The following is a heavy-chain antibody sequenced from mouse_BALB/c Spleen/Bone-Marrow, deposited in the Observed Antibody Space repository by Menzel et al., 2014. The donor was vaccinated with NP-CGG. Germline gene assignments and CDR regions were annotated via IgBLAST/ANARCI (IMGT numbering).Heavy chain of an antibody. J-gene: IGHJ4*01. Sequence: QVHLQQSGAELARPGASVKMSCRASGYTFTTYTMHWVKQRPGQGLEWIGYINPSSGYTYYNQKFKDKATLTADKSSSAAYLQLSSLTSEGSAVYYCARVYGNYDAMDYWGQGTSVTVSS. CDR2: INPSSGYT. CDR3: ARVYGNYDAMDY. CDR1: GYTFTTYT. D-gene: IGHD2-1*01. V-gene: IGHV1-4*01.